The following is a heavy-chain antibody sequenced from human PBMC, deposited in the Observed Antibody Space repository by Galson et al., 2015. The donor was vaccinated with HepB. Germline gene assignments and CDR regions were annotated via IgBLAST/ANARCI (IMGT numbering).Heavy chain of an antibody. CDR3: AKARGVEDNGDPDTRRTYCYFDL. CDR2: TTTSGSST. Sequence: SLRLSCAASGFTFIAYYMDWFRQAPGQGLEWIPYTTTSGSSTYYAHSVQGRFTVSRDNSKNTLYMEMNSLRPDDTAIYFCAKARGVEDNGDPDTRRTYCYFDLWGRGTPVIVSS. CDR1: GFTFIAYY. J-gene: IGHJ2*01. D-gene: IGHD4-17*01. V-gene: IGHV3-11*04.